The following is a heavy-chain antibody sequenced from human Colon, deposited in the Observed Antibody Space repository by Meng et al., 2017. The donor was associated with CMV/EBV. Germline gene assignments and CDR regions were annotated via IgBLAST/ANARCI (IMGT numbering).Heavy chain of an antibody. J-gene: IGHJ4*02. D-gene: IGHD3-10*01. Sequence: GGSLRLSCAASGFTFSSYSMNWVRQAPGKGLEWVSSISSSSSYIYYADSVKGRFTISRDNAKNSLYLQMNSLRAEDTAIYYCARGGSRSYFFDNWGQGTLVTVSS. V-gene: IGHV3-21*01. CDR2: ISSSSSYI. CDR1: GFTFSSYS. CDR3: ARGGSRSYFFDN.